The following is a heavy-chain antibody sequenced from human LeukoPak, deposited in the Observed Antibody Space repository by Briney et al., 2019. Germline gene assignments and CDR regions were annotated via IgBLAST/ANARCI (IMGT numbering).Heavy chain of an antibody. CDR1: GYTLTELS. V-gene: IGHV1-18*01. CDR2: ISAYSGNT. J-gene: IGHJ5*02. D-gene: IGHD2-2*01. CDR3: ARDVWPYCGRPNCYLVSDR. Sequence: GASVKVSCKVSGYTLTELSMFWVRQAPGQGLEWMGWISAYSGNTNYAQNLQGRVTMTTDTSTSTAYMELRSLRSDDTAVYYCARDVWPYCGRPNCYLVSDRWGQGTLVTVSS.